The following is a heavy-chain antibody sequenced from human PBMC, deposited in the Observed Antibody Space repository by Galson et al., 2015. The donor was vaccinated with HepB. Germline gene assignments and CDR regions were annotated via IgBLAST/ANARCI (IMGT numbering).Heavy chain of an antibody. CDR3: ARESRGNYFTFDY. Sequence: SLRLSCAVSGFTFSDYYMSWIRRAPGKGLEWLSYITNSGRSTSYADSVKGRFTISRDNAKNSLYLEMNSLRAEDTAVYYCARESRGNYFTFDYWGQGTLVTVSS. D-gene: IGHD2/OR15-2a*01. V-gene: IGHV3-11*01. CDR1: GFTFSDYY. J-gene: IGHJ4*02. CDR2: ITNSGRST.